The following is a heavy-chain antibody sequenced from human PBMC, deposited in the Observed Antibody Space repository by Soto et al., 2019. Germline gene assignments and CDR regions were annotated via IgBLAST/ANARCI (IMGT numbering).Heavy chain of an antibody. CDR1: GFTFSSYA. CDR3: ARDLEYYDFWSGYYPMWRDVPLSYYGMDV. Sequence: GGSLRLSCAASGFTFSSYAMHWVRQAPGKGLEWVAVISYDGSNKYYADSVKGRFTISRDNSKNTLYLQMNSLRAEDTAVYYCARDLEYYDFWSGYYPMWRDVPLSYYGMDVWGQGTRVTVSS. J-gene: IGHJ6*02. V-gene: IGHV3-30-3*01. CDR2: ISYDGSNK. D-gene: IGHD3-3*01.